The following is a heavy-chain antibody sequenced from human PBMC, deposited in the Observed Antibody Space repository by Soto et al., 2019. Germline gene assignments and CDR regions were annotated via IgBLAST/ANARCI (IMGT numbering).Heavy chain of an antibody. J-gene: IGHJ4*02. CDR3: ARDNGRGSSTALLDY. Sequence: KTGGSLRLSCAASGFTFSSYSMNWVRQAPGKGLEWVSSISSSSSYIYYADSVKGRFTISRDNAKNSLYLQMNSLRAEDTAVYYCARDNGRGSSTALLDYWGPGTLVTVSS. CDR1: GFTFSSYS. D-gene: IGHD1-26*01. V-gene: IGHV3-21*01. CDR2: ISSSSSYI.